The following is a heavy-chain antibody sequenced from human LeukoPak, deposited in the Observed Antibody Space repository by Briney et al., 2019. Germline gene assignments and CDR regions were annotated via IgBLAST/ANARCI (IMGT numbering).Heavy chain of an antibody. V-gene: IGHV3-74*01. D-gene: IGHD4-23*01. J-gene: IGHJ4*02. CDR3: ARGRPHGNDY. CDR1: GFTFSNYW. Sequence: GGSLRLSCAASGFTFSNYWMNWVRQAPGKGLVWVSRIASDGSSTAYADSVKGRFSISRDNAKNTLYLQMNSLRVEDTAVYYCARGRPHGNDYWGQGTLVTVSS. CDR2: IASDGSST.